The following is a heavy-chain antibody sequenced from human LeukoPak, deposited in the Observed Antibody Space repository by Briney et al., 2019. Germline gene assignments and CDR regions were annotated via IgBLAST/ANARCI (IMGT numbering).Heavy chain of an antibody. CDR2: ISSSSSYI. D-gene: IGHD5-18*01. J-gene: IGHJ4*02. CDR1: GFTFSSYS. Sequence: GGSLRLSCAASGFTFSSYSMNWVRQAPGKGLEWVSSISSSSSYIYYADSVKGRFTISRDNPRNTVYLKMNSLRVEDTAVYYCANDLGWIQLNLGRGQGTLVTVSS. V-gene: IGHV3-21*04. CDR3: ANDLGWIQLNLG.